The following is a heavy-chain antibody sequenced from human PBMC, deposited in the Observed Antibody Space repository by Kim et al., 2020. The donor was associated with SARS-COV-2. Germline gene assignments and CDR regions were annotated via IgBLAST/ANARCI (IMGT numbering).Heavy chain of an antibody. J-gene: IGHJ6*02. CDR2: IKSKTDGGTT. CDR1: GFTFSNAW. CDR3: TTPVTTDYYYGMDV. V-gene: IGHV3-15*01. D-gene: IGHD4-17*01. Sequence: GGSLRLSCAASGFTFSNAWMSWVRQAPGKGLEWVGRIKSKTDGGTTDYAAPVKGRFTISRDDSKNTLYLQMNSLKTEDTAVYYCTTPVTTDYYYGMDVWGQGTTVTVSS.